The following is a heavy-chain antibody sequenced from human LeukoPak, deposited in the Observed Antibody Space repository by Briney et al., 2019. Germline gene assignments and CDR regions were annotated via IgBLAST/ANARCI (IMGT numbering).Heavy chain of an antibody. Sequence: SVKVSCKASGGTFSSYAISWVRQAPGQGLEWMGRIIPILGIANYAQKFQGRITITADKSTSTAYMELSSLRSEDTAVYYCARSRGDSGYDWYYFDYWGQGTLVTVSS. J-gene: IGHJ4*02. V-gene: IGHV1-69*04. CDR2: IIPILGIA. D-gene: IGHD5-12*01. CDR1: GGTFSSYA. CDR3: ARSRGDSGYDWYYFDY.